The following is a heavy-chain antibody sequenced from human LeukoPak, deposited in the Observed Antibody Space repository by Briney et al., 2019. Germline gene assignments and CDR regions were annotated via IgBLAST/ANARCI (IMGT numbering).Heavy chain of an antibody. CDR1: GFTFSSYA. Sequence: GGSLRLSCAASGFTFSSYAMHWVRQAPGKGLEWVAVISYDGSNKYYADSVKGRFTISRDNSKNTLYLQMGSLRAEDMAVYYCAREYIKVGYCSGGSCRPHLTNWFDPWGQGTLVTVSS. CDR3: AREYIKVGYCSGGSCRPHLTNWFDP. J-gene: IGHJ5*02. CDR2: ISYDGSNK. V-gene: IGHV3-30*14. D-gene: IGHD2-15*01.